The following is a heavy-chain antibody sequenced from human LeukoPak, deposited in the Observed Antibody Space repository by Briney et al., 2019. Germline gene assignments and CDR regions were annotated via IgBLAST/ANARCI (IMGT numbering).Heavy chain of an antibody. J-gene: IGHJ4*02. CDR1: GFDFRSYS. V-gene: IGHV3-48*01. D-gene: IGHD3-16*01. CDR2: ISSLSGTI. Sequence: GGSLRLSCAASGFDFRSYSMNWVRQAPGKGLEWVSYISSLSGTIDYADSVKGRFIISRDNAQNSLFLQVNSLRAEDTAVYYCVGDQGGAVSYWGQGTLVTVSS. CDR3: VGDQGGAVSY.